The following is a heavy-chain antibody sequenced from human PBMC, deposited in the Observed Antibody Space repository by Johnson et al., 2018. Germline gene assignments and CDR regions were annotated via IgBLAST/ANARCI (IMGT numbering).Heavy chain of an antibody. CDR1: GFTFSSYG. CDR3: AKDRYSSGREYFQH. Sequence: QVQLVESGGGVVQPGRSLRLSCAASGFTFSSYGMHWVRQAPGKGLEWVADISYDGSNKYYADSVRGRFTIASAISKNTLYLHMNSLRAEDTAGDYCAKDRYSSGREYFQHCGQGTLVTVSS. V-gene: IGHV3-30*18. CDR2: ISYDGSNK. J-gene: IGHJ1*01. D-gene: IGHD6-19*01.